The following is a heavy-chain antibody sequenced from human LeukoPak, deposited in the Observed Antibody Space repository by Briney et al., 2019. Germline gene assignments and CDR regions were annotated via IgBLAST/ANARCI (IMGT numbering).Heavy chain of an antibody. CDR3: ARDHNYAVDN. Sequence: PGGSLSLFCTASGFPFIEDSMNWVRQVPGRGLEWISYIGIDSGNTKYADSVRGRFTISADKAKNSLYLQMNSLRVEDTAVYYCARDHNYAVDNWGQGTLVSVAS. CDR2: IGIDSGNT. J-gene: IGHJ4*02. CDR1: GFPFIEDS. D-gene: IGHD1-1*01. V-gene: IGHV3-48*01.